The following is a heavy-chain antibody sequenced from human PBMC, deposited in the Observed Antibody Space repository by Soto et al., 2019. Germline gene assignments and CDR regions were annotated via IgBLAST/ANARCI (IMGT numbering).Heavy chain of an antibody. CDR2: IYYSGST. CDR3: ARPEVVSAAIWFAP. J-gene: IGHJ5*02. CDR1: GGSISSGGYY. D-gene: IGHD2-2*01. Sequence: SETLSLTCTVSGGSISSGGYYWSWIRQHPGKGLEWIGYIYYSGSTYYNPSLKSRVTISVDTSKNQFSLKLSSVTAADTAVYYCARPEVVSAAIWFAPWGQETLSPSPQ. V-gene: IGHV4-31*03.